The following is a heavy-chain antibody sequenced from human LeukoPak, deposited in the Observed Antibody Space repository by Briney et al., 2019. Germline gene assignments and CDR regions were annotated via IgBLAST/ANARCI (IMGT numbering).Heavy chain of an antibody. Sequence: ASVKVSCKASGGTFSSYTISWVRQAPGQGLEWMGRIIPILGTANYARKFQGRVTITADESTSTAYMELSSLRSEDTAVYYCARDDGAYCGGDCYSGDYWGQGTLVTVSS. CDR3: ARDDGAYCGGDCYSGDY. CDR1: GGTFSSYT. V-gene: IGHV1-69*08. D-gene: IGHD2-21*01. J-gene: IGHJ4*02. CDR2: IIPILGTA.